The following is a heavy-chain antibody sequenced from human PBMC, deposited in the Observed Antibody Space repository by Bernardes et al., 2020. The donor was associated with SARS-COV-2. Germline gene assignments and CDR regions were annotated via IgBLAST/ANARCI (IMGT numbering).Heavy chain of an antibody. CDR3: AKAKQVPAASDKYDLWSDVYGDLDY. CDR1: GFTFSRYA. D-gene: IGHD3-3*01. Sequence: GGSLRLSCVTSGFTFSRYAMSWVRQAPGKGLEWVSGISGSGGSTYYEDSVKGRFRISRDRSKTTLYLEMNSLRGEDTAVYFCAKAKQVPAASDKYDLWSDVYGDLDYWGQGSLVTVSS. J-gene: IGHJ4*02. CDR2: ISGSGGST. V-gene: IGHV3-23*01.